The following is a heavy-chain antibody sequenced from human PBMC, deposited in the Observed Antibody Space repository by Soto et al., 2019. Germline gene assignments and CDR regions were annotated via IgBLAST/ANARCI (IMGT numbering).Heavy chain of an antibody. D-gene: IGHD4-17*01. V-gene: IGHV4-39*01. J-gene: IGHJ4*02. Sequence: SETLSLTCTVSGGSISSSSYYWGWIRQPPGKGLEWIGSIYYSGSTYYNPSLKSRVTISVDTSKNQFSLKLSSVTAADTAVYYCARVKGRRLTVTQYYFDYWGQGTLVTVSS. CDR3: ARVKGRRLTVTQYYFDY. CDR1: GGSISSSSYY. CDR2: IYYSGST.